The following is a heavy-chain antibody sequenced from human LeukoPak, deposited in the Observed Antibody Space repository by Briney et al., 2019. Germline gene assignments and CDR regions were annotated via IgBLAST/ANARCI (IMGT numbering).Heavy chain of an antibody. V-gene: IGHV3-23*01. J-gene: IGHJ4*02. CDR1: GFTFSSYE. CDR3: ARSKSKAARLYYDYVWGSYRYAEFDY. Sequence: GGSLRLSCAASGFTFSSYEMNWVRQAPGKGLEWVSTISGSGDNTYYADSVKGRFTISRDNSKNTLYLQMNSLRAEDTAVYYCARSKSKAARLYYDYVWGSYRYAEFDYWGQGTLVTVSS. D-gene: IGHD3-16*02. CDR2: ISGSGDNT.